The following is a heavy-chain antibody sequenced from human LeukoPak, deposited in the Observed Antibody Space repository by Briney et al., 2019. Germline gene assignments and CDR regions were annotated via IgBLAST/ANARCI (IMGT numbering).Heavy chain of an antibody. CDR2: FDPENGKT. Sequence: ASVKVSCKVSGHTLSDLSMHWVRQAPGKGLEWMGGFDPENGKTVYAKKFQGRVTLTEDISRDTGYMEVSSLRSEDTAVYYCGTKRWAAAAPIDFWGQGTLVTVSS. D-gene: IGHD6-13*01. CDR1: GHTLSDLS. CDR3: GTKRWAAAAPIDF. V-gene: IGHV1-24*01. J-gene: IGHJ4*02.